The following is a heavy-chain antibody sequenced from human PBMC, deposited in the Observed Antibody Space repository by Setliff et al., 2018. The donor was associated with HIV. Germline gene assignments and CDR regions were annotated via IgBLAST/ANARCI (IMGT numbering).Heavy chain of an antibody. CDR2: IYFTGNT. Sequence: PSETLSLTCTVSGGSISNYYWSWIRQPPGKELEWIGYIYFTGNTNYNPSLKSRVTISLDTSKNQFSLKLSSVTAADTAVYFCARGIDWGHFYYYYMDVWGKGTTVTVSS. D-gene: IGHD7-27*01. CDR3: ARGIDWGHFYYYYMDV. J-gene: IGHJ6*03. V-gene: IGHV4-59*01. CDR1: GGSISNYY.